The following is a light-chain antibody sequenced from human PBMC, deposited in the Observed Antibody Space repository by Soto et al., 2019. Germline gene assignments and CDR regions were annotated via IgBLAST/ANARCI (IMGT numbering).Light chain of an antibody. Sequence: EIVLTQSPATLSLSPGERATLSCRASQSVSNYLVWYQQKPGQAPRLLIYDASHRVTGIPARFSGSGSETAFTLTITSLEAEDFAIYYCQQRSSWPRTFGQGTKVEIK. J-gene: IGKJ1*01. CDR1: QSVSNY. CDR2: DAS. V-gene: IGKV3-11*01. CDR3: QQRSSWPRT.